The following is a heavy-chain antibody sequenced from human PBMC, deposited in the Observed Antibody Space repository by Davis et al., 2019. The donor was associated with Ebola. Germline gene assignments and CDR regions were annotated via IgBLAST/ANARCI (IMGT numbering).Heavy chain of an antibody. J-gene: IGHJ4*02. D-gene: IGHD3-16*01. V-gene: IGHV3-23*01. CDR2: ISGSGGST. Sequence: SCAASGFTFSSYAMSWVRQAPGKGLEWVSAISGSGGSTYYADSVKGRFTISRDNSKNTLYLQMNSLRAEDTAVYYCAKSGGVLGQVDFWGQGTLVTVSS. CDR1: GFTFSSYA. CDR3: AKSGGVLGQVDF.